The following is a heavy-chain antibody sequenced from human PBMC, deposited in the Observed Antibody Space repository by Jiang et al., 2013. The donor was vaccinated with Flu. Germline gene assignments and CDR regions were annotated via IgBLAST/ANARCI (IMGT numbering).Heavy chain of an antibody. V-gene: IGHV1-46*01. CDR3: ARSNSCGGDCYFLDY. D-gene: IGHD2-21*02. CDR2: INPSGGGT. CDR1: GYTFTRYY. Sequence: GAEVKKPGASVKVSCKASGYTFTRYYVNWVRQAPGQGLEWMGIINPSGGGTNYAQKFQGRVTMTRDTSTNTVYMELSSLTSEDTAFYYCARSNSCGGDCYFLDYWGQGTLVTVSS. J-gene: IGHJ4*02.